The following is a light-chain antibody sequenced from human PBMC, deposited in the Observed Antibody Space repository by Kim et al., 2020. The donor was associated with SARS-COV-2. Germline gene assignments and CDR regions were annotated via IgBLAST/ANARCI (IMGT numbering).Light chain of an antibody. V-gene: IGLV1-40*01. CDR1: FSNIGAGYD. CDR2: GHT. CDR3: QSYDSSLNSYV. Sequence: QRVTISCTGTFSNIGAGYDVHWYQQVVGAAPKLLIYGHTNRPSGVPDRFSGSKSDTSASLAITGLQPEDEADYYCQSYDSSLNSYVFGTGTKVTVL. J-gene: IGLJ1*01.